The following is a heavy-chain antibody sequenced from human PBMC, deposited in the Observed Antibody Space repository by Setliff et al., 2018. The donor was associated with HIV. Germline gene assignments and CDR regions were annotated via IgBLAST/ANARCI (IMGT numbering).Heavy chain of an antibody. Sequence: GGSLRLSCAASELTFSNYAMTWVRQAPGKGLEWVSSLSGRGGSTYYADSVKGRFTISRDNSKNTLYLRMNSLRAEDTAVYYCAQAQTSVSGSYYQYLQHWGQGTLVTVSS. V-gene: IGHV3-23*01. D-gene: IGHD3-10*01. J-gene: IGHJ1*01. CDR3: AQAQTSVSGSYYQYLQH. CDR2: LSGRGGST. CDR1: ELTFSNYA.